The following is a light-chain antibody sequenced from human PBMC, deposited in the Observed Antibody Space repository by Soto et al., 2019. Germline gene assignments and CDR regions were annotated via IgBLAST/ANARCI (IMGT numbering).Light chain of an antibody. CDR1: SSNIGGNS. J-gene: IGLJ1*01. V-gene: IGLV1-51*01. Sequence: QSVMTQPPSVSAAPGQRVTISCSGSSSNIGGNSVSWYQQLPGTAPKLLIYDDDKRPSGIPDRFSGSKSGTSATLGITGFQTGDEAAYYCGSWDTSLSAYVFGTGTKLTVL. CDR3: GSWDTSLSAYV. CDR2: DDD.